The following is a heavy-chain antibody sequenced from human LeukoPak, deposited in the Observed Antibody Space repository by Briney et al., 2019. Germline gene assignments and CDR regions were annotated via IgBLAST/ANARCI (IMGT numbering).Heavy chain of an antibody. J-gene: IGHJ3*02. D-gene: IGHD2-15*01. CDR1: GFTFSSYW. CDR3: AKDLAPAIVVVAAYDAFDI. Sequence: PGGSLRLSCAASGFTFSSYWMSWVRQAPGKGLEWVSGISWNSGSVGYADSVKGRFTISRDNAKNSLYLQMNSLRAEDTALYYCAKDLAPAIVVVAAYDAFDIWGQGTMVTVSS. CDR2: ISWNSGSV. V-gene: IGHV3-9*01.